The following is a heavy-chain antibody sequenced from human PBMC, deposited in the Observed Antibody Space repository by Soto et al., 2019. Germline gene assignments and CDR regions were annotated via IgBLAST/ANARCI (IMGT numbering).Heavy chain of an antibody. CDR3: ARGGSSSAGGHYYYMDV. Sequence: QVQLQQWGAGLLKPSETLSLTCAVYGGSFSGYYWSWIRQPPGKGLEWIGEINHSGSTNYNPSLKSRVTISVDTSKNQFSLKLSSVTAADTAVYYCARGGSSSAGGHYYYMDVWGKGTTVTVSS. V-gene: IGHV4-34*01. CDR1: GGSFSGYY. D-gene: IGHD6-6*01. J-gene: IGHJ6*03. CDR2: INHSGST.